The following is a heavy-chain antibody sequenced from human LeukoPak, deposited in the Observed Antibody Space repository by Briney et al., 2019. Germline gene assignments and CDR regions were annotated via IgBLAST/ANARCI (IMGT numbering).Heavy chain of an antibody. Sequence: PGGSLRLSCAASGFTFSNFAVSWVRQGPGKGLQWVSAISGSGDSTDYADSVKGRFTISRDNSKNILFLQMSSLRADDTAIYYCARQVGFCSDSTCYFDYWGQGALVTVSS. CDR1: GFTFSNFA. D-gene: IGHD3-22*01. CDR2: ISGSGDST. V-gene: IGHV3-23*01. J-gene: IGHJ4*02. CDR3: ARQVGFCSDSTCYFDY.